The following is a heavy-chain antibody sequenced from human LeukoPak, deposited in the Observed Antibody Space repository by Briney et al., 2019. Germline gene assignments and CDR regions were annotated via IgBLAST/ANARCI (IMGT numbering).Heavy chain of an antibody. V-gene: IGHV3-30*02. CDR1: GFTFSNYG. J-gene: IGHJ3*02. CDR3: AKGGYYDSSGYYSWAFDI. D-gene: IGHD3-22*01. Sequence: GGSLRLSCAASGFTFSNYGMHWVRQAPGKGLEWVAFIRSDGINKYHADSVKGRFTISRDNSKNTLYLQMNSLRAEDTAVYYCAKGGYYDSSGYYSWAFDIWGQGTMVTVSS. CDR2: IRSDGINK.